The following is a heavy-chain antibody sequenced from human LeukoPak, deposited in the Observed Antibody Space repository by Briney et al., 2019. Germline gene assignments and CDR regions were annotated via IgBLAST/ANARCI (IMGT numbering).Heavy chain of an antibody. Sequence: PGGSLRLSCAASGFTVSTTYMSWVRQAPGKGLEWVSIIYSGGNTYYADSVKGRFTISRDNSKNTLYLQMDSLRAEDTAVYYCAGSLGNGHWFFDLWGRGTLVTVSS. V-gene: IGHV3-66*01. CDR1: GFTVSTTY. CDR2: IYSGGNT. D-gene: IGHD7-27*01. CDR3: AGSLGNGHWFFDL. J-gene: IGHJ2*01.